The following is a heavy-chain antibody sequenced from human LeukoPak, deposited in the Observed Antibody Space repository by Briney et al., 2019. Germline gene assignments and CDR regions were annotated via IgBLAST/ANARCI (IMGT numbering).Heavy chain of an antibody. CDR3: AREGGGPYGGFAGGAFDI. CDR1: GFTFSSYA. Sequence: GGSLRLSCAASGFTFSSYAMHWVRQAPGKGLEYVSAISSNGGSTYYANSVKGRFTISRDNSKNTLYLQMGSLRAEDMAVYYCAREGGGPYGGFAGGAFDIWGQGTMVTVSS. V-gene: IGHV3-64*01. CDR2: ISSNGGST. D-gene: IGHD5-12*01. J-gene: IGHJ3*02.